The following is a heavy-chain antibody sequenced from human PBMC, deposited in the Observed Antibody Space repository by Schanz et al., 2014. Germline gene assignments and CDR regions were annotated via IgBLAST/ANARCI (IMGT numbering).Heavy chain of an antibody. J-gene: IGHJ4*02. CDR3: ARSGSSNWYFFDY. CDR2: INPSGGGT. D-gene: IGHD6-13*01. V-gene: IGHV1-46*01. CDR1: GYTFTDYG. Sequence: QVQLVQSGAEVKKPGASVKVSCKASGYTFTDYGVIWVRQAPGQGLEWMGIINPSGGGTSYALRFQDRVTVTRDTLASTAYMEVSSLRSEDTAVYYCARSGSSNWYFFDYWGQGTLVTVSS.